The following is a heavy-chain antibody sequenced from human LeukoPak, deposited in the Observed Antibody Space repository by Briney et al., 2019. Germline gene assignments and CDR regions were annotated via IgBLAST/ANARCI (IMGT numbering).Heavy chain of an antibody. V-gene: IGHV3-74*01. J-gene: IGHJ4*02. D-gene: IGHD3-10*01. CDR3: ARPGVRGVEFDY. Sequence: GGSLRLSCAASGFTFSSYSMNWVRQAPGKGLVWVSRINSDGSSTSYADSVKGRFTISRDNAKNTLYLQMNSLRAEDTAVYYCARPGVRGVEFDYWGQGTLVTVSS. CDR1: GFTFSSYS. CDR2: INSDGSST.